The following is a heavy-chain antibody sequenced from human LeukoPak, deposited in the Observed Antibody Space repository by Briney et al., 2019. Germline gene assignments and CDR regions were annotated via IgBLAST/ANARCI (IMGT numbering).Heavy chain of an antibody. V-gene: IGHV1-18*04. J-gene: IGHJ6*02. CDR1: GYTFTTYG. Sequence: ASVKVSCKASGYTFTTYGISWVRQAPGQGLEWMGWISAYNGNTNYAQKLQGRVTMTTDTSTSTAYMELRSLRSDDTAVYYCAREGRGYYYYGMDVWGQGTTVTVSS. CDR3: AREGRGYYYYGMDV. CDR2: ISAYNGNT. D-gene: IGHD3-10*01.